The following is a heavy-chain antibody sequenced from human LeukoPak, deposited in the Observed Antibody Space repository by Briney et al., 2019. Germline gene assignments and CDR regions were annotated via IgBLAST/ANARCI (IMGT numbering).Heavy chain of an antibody. V-gene: IGHV1-2*02. D-gene: IGHD1-26*01. CDR3: AKGGVRGALDAFDI. Sequence: ASVKVSCKSSGYTFTGYYMHWVRQAPGQGLEWMGWINPNSGVTNYAQKFQGRVTMTRDTSISTAYMELSRLRSDDTAVYYCAKGGVRGALDAFDIWGQGTMVTVSS. J-gene: IGHJ3*02. CDR1: GYTFTGYY. CDR2: INPNSGVT.